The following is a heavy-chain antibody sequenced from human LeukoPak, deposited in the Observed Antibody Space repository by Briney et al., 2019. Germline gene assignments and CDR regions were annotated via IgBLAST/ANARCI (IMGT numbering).Heavy chain of an antibody. D-gene: IGHD2-2*01. CDR2: IYTSGST. V-gene: IGHV4-61*02. CDR3: ARGLGYCSSTSCGNWFDP. J-gene: IGHJ5*02. CDR1: GGSISSGDYY. Sequence: SETLSLTCTVSGGSISSGDYYWSWIRQPPGKGLEWIGRIYTSGSTNYNPSLKSRVTMSVDTSKNQFSLKLSSVTAADTAVYYCARGLGYCSSTSCGNWFDPWGQGTLVTVSS.